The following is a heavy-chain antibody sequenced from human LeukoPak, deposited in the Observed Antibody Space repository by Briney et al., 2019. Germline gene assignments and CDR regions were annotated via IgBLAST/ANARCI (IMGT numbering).Heavy chain of an antibody. CDR1: GFSFSSYA. CDR3: AKACIAATIYPKEVNFDY. CDR2: ITGGGGST. Sequence: PGGSLRLSCAASGFSFSSYAMSWVRQAPGKGLEWVSTITGGGGSTYYADSVKGRFTISRDNSKDTFYLQMNSLRVEDTAVYYCAKACIAATIYPKEVNFDYWGQGTLVTVSS. J-gene: IGHJ4*02. D-gene: IGHD5-12*01. V-gene: IGHV3-23*01.